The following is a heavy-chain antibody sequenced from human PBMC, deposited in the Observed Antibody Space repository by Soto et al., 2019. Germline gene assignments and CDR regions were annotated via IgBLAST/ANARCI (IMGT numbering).Heavy chain of an antibody. V-gene: IGHV4-61*08. CDR3: ARVKRSTTRLDP. Sequence: QVQLQESGPGLVKPSETLSLTCSVSGDSVSSGAYYWSWIRQPPGKGLEWIGYVYYSGSTSYNPCIEIGVTISVDTLKKQFSLKLTSVPPADTAIYYCARVKRSTTRLDPWGQGTLVPVSS. CDR1: GDSVSSGAYY. D-gene: IGHD2-15*01. CDR2: VYYSGST. J-gene: IGHJ5*02.